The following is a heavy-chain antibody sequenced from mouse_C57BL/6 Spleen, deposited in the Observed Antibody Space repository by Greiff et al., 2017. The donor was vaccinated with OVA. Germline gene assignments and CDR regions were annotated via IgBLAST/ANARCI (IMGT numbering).Heavy chain of an antibody. CDR3: ASSGDGYPAWFAY. CDR2: IDPEDGET. V-gene: IGHV14-2*01. J-gene: IGHJ3*01. CDR1: GFNIKDYY. D-gene: IGHD2-3*01. Sequence: EVMLVESGAELVKPGASVKLSCTASGFNIKDYYMHWVKQRTEQGLEWIGRIDPEDGETKYAPKFQGKATITADTASNTAYLQLSSLTSEDTAVYYCASSGDGYPAWFAYWGQGTLVTVSA.